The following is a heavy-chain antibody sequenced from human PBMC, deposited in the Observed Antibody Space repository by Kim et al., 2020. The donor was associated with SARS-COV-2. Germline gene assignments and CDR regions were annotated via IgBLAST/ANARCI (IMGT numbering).Heavy chain of an antibody. V-gene: IGHV3-21*01. Sequence: GGSLRLSCIASGVMFETDNMNWVRQAPGKGMEWVASIGGRSFHILYEDSVKGRLTISRDNANKSVSLHRSSTRAEDTAVSFWSRDAGSEHRGFGYLDPWG. CDR1: GVMFETDN. J-gene: IGHJ5*02. D-gene: IGHD3-3*01. CDR2: IGGRSFHI. CDR3: SRDAGSEHRGFGYLDP.